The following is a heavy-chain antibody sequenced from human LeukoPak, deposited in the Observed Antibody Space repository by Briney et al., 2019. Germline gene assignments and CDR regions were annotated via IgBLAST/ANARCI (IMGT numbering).Heavy chain of an antibody. J-gene: IGHJ4*02. D-gene: IGHD3-10*01. CDR3: ARQYYVSGTYVPFRQ. V-gene: IGHV5-51*01. CDR1: GYTFTNYW. CDR2: IYPGDSDT. Sequence: GESLKISCKGFGYTFTNYWIGWVRQMPGKGLERMGIIYPGDSDTRYSPSFQGQVTISADQSINTAYLQWSSLKASDTAMYYCARQYYVSGTYVPFRQWGQGTLVTVSS.